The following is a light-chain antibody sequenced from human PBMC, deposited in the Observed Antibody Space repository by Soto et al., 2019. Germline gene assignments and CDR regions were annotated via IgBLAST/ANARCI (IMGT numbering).Light chain of an antibody. J-gene: IGLJ3*02. CDR1: SSDVGAYNY. Sequence: QSALTQPRSVSGSPGQSVTISCTGTSSDVGAYNYVSWYQHHPGKAPKVMIYDVSERPSGVPDRFSGSKSDNKASLTISGLQAEDEAYYYCCSYASSYSWVFGGGTKVTVL. V-gene: IGLV2-11*01. CDR2: DVS. CDR3: CSYASSYSWV.